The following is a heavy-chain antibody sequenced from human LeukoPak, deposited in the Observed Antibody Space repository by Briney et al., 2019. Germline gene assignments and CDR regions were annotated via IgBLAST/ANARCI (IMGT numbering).Heavy chain of an antibody. CDR2: IYSGGST. CDR3: ARDPNYYDSSGYYSGGYFDY. V-gene: IGHV3-53*01. Sequence: GGSLRLSCAASGFTVSSNYMSWVRQAPGKGLEWVSVIYSGGSTYYADSVKGRFTISRDNSKNTLYFQMNSLRAEDTAVYYCARDPNYYDSSGYYSGGYFDYWGQGTLVTVSS. CDR1: GFTVSSNY. D-gene: IGHD3-22*01. J-gene: IGHJ4*02.